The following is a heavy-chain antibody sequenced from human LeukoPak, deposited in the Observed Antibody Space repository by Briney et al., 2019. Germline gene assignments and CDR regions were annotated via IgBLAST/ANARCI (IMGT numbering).Heavy chain of an antibody. D-gene: IGHD7-27*01. J-gene: IGHJ4*02. CDR3: ARGSWGSHFDF. CDR1: GFTFSSYN. CDR2: ISSSSSYI. V-gene: IGHV3-21*01. Sequence: GGSLRLSCAASGFTFSSYNLSWVRQAPGKGLEWVSSISSSSSYIYCADSLKGRFTISRDNAKNSLYLQMNSLRAEDTGVYYCARGSWGSHFDFWGQGTLVTVSS.